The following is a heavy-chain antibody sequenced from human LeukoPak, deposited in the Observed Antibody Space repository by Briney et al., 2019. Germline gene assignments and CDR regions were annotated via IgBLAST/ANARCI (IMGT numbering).Heavy chain of an antibody. D-gene: IGHD6-19*01. J-gene: IGHJ4*02. CDR2: ITSSARTI. Sequence: GGSLRLSCAASGFTFSSYSMHWVRQAPGRGLEWVSSITSSARTISYADSVKGRFTISRDNAKNSLYLQMNSLRDEDTAVYYCVRGHGSVWLLNFDYWGQGTLVTVSS. CDR3: VRGHGSVWLLNFDY. CDR1: GFTFSSYS. V-gene: IGHV3-48*02.